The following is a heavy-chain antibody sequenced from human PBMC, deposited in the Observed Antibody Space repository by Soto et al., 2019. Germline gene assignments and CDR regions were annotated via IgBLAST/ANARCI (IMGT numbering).Heavy chain of an antibody. CDR2: IWFDGSAR. J-gene: IGHJ4*02. CDR3: ARGDYYIDF. Sequence: PGGSLRLSCAASGFTFKNYGMHWVRQAPGKGLEWVAVIWFDGSARYYADSVRGRFSISRDNSKNTLYLQMDSLRAEDTAVYCCARGDYYIDFWGQGTLVTSPQ. CDR1: GFTFKNYG. V-gene: IGHV3-33*01. D-gene: IGHD2-21*02.